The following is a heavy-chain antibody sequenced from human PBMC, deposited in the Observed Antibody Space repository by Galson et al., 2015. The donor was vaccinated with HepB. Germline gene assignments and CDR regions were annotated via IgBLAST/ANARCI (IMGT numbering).Heavy chain of an antibody. CDR1: GFTFSSYW. CDR2: IKQDGSEK. J-gene: IGHJ2*01. V-gene: IGHV3-7*03. Sequence: SLRLSCAASGFTFSSYWMSWVRQAPGKGLEWVANIKQDGSEKYYVDSVKGRFTISRDNAKNSLYLQMNSLRAENTAVYYCARDFQSGGYDLRYFDLWGRGTLVTVSS. CDR3: ARDFQSGGYDLRYFDL. D-gene: IGHD5-12*01.